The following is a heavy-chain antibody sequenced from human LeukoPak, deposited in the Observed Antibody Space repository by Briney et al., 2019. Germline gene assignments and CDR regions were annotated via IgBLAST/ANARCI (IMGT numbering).Heavy chain of an antibody. CDR3: AKDLVTGSLDC. D-gene: IGHD3-10*01. Sequence: GGSLRLSCAASGFTVSSNYMSWVRQAPGKGLEWVSIIYSGGSTFYADSVKGRFTISRDNSKNSLYLQMNSLRAEDTAVYYCAKDLVTGSLDCWGQGTLVTVSS. CDR2: IYSGGST. CDR1: GFTVSSNY. V-gene: IGHV3-53*01. J-gene: IGHJ4*02.